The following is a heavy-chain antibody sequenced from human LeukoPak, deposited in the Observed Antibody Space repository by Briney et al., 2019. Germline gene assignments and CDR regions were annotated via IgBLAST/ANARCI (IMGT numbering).Heavy chain of an antibody. V-gene: IGHV3-30*02. CDR1: GFTFSNSG. CDR3: AKDQPSFDY. CDR2: IRYDGNEN. J-gene: IGHJ4*02. Sequence: GGSLGLSCAASGFTFSNSGMHWVRQAPGKGLEWVAFIRYDGNENFYGDPVKGRFTISRDNSKNTLYLQMNSLRAEDTAVYYCAKDQPSFDYWGQGTLVTVSS.